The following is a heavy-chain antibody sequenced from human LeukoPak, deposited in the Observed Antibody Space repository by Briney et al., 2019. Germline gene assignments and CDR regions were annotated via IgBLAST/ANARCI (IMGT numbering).Heavy chain of an antibody. CDR3: ATQPTYYYDSSGHYYFDY. CDR1: GGSISSSSYY. V-gene: IGHV4-39*01. J-gene: IGHJ4*02. Sequence: SETLSLTCTVSGGSISSSSYYWGWIRQPPGKGLEWIGSIYYSGSTYYNPSLKSRVTISVDTSKNQFSLKLSSVTAADTAVYYCATQPTYYYDSSGHYYFDYWGQGTLVTASS. D-gene: IGHD3-22*01. CDR2: IYYSGST.